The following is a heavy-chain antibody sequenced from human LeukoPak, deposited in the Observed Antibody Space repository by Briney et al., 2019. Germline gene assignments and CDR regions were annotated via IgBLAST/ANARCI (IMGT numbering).Heavy chain of an antibody. J-gene: IGHJ4*02. CDR3: ARDKIEGPSNFDN. CDR1: GFTFTTYW. D-gene: IGHD2/OR15-2a*01. Sequence: GGSLGLSCAASGFTFTTYWMTWVRQAPGKGPEWVANIKQDGSEEYYVDSVKGRFTISRDNAKNSLYLQMNSLRAEDTAIYYCARDKIEGPSNFDNWGQGTLVIVSS. V-gene: IGHV3-7*03. CDR2: IKQDGSEE.